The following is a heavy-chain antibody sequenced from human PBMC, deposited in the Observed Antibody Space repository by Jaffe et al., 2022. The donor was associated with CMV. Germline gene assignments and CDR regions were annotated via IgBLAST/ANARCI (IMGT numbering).Heavy chain of an antibody. Sequence: QVQLVESGGGVVQPGRSLRLSCAVSGFSFSNYGMHWVRQAPGKGLEWVAVIWYDGSNKYYADSVKGRFIISRDNSKNTLYLQMNSLRGEDTATYHCARDSGNYRRPDIWGQGTLVTVSS. D-gene: IGHD1-26*01. CDR1: GFSFSNYG. CDR2: IWYDGSNK. CDR3: ARDSGNYRRPDI. V-gene: IGHV3-33*01. J-gene: IGHJ4*02.